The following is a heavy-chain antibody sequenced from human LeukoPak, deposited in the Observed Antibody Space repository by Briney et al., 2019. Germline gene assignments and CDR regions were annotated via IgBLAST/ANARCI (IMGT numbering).Heavy chain of an antibody. D-gene: IGHD2-2*02. V-gene: IGHV3-48*01. CDR3: ARDSTVLYPPY. J-gene: IGHJ4*02. CDR1: GFTFSSYS. Sequence: PGGSLRLSCAASGFTFSSYSMNWVRQAPGKGLEWVSYISSSSSTIYYADSVKGRFTISRDNAKNSLYLQMNSLRAEDTAVYYCARDSTVLYPPYWGQGTLVTVSS. CDR2: ISSSSSTI.